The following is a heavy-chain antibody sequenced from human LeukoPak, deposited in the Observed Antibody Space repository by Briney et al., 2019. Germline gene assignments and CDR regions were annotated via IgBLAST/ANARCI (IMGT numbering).Heavy chain of an antibody. V-gene: IGHV3-15*01. CDR3: TTFHSGSNGEDY. CDR2: IKSQTNGGTA. J-gene: IGHJ4*02. Sequence: PGGSLRLSCAASGFTFSNAWMTWVRQAPGKGLEWVGRIKSQTNGGTADYAAPVKGRFTISRDDSKNTLSLQMNSLKSEDTAVYYCTTFHSGSNGEDYWGQGTLVTVSS. D-gene: IGHD1-26*01. CDR1: GFTFSNAW.